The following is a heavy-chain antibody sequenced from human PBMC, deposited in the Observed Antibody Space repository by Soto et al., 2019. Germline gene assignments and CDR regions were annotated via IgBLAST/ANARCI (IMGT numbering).Heavy chain of an antibody. D-gene: IGHD6-19*01. CDR1: GASVSSPYY. V-gene: IGHV4-4*02. Sequence: VQLQEPGPVRGKPWGTLSLPWPVSGASVSSPYYCCWVRHPPGKGLEWIGEVFNTGTTSYNPSLRSRVTISMDKSNNQFSLDLNSVTAADTAVYYCARSAGWYAVHSWGPGTLVIVSS. CDR3: ARSAGWYAVHS. J-gene: IGHJ4*02. CDR2: VFNTGTT.